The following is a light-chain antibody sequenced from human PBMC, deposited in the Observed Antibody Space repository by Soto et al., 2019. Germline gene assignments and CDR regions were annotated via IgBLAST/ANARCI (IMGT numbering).Light chain of an antibody. CDR3: QQYYSYSPWT. CDR1: QGISSY. CDR2: AAS. J-gene: IGKJ1*01. Sequence: AIRMTQSPSSLSASTGDRATITCRASQGISSYLAWYQQKPGQAPKLLIYAASTLQTGVPSRFSGSGSGTEFTLTISCLQFEDFATYYCQQYYSYSPWTFGQGTKVEIK. V-gene: IGKV1-8*01.